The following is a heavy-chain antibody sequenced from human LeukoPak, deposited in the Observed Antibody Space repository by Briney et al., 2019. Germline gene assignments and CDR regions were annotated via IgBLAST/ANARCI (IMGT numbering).Heavy chain of an antibody. CDR3: ASQFGYVDTAMGTPVDYFDY. CDR2: IWYDGSNK. CDR1: GFTFSSYG. J-gene: IGHJ4*02. Sequence: PGRSLRLSCAASGFTFSSYGVHWVRQAPGKGLEWVAVIWYDGSNKYYADSVKGRFTISSDNSKNTLYLQMNSLRAVDTAVYYCASQFGYVDTAMGTPVDYFDYWGQGTLVTVSS. D-gene: IGHD5-18*01. V-gene: IGHV3-33*01.